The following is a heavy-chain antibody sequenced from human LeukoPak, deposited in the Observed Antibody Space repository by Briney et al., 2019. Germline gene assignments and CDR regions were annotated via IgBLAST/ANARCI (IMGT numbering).Heavy chain of an antibody. Sequence: GGSLRLSCVASGFTFSKYDMSWVRQAPGKGLEWVSTVSGSGDSTHYAGSVKGRLTISRDNAKNSLYLQMNSLRAEDTAVYYCARSIAVAAMGSDYWGQGTLATVSS. D-gene: IGHD6-19*01. J-gene: IGHJ4*02. CDR1: GFTFSKYD. CDR2: VSGSGDST. CDR3: ARSIAVAAMGSDY. V-gene: IGHV3-23*01.